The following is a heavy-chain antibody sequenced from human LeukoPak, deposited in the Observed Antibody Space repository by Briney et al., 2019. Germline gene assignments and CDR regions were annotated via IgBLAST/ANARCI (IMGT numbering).Heavy chain of an antibody. CDR1: GFTFDDYA. CDR3: AKVGSSGYYYTHFDY. CDR2: ISWNSGSI. V-gene: IGHV3-9*01. J-gene: IGHJ4*02. Sequence: GRSLRLSCAASGFTFDDYAMHWVRQAPGKGLEWVSGISWNSGSIGYADSVKGRFTISRDNAKNSLYLQMNSLRAEDTALDYCAKVGSSGYYYTHFDYWGQGTLVTVSS. D-gene: IGHD3-22*01.